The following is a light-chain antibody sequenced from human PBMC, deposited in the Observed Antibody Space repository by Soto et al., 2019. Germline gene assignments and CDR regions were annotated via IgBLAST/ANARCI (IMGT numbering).Light chain of an antibody. CDR3: QQYNKWPPAIT. J-gene: IGKJ5*01. V-gene: IGKV3-15*01. Sequence: EIVMTQSPTTLSVSPGERATLSCRASQSVSSNLAWYQQKPGQAPRLLIYGASTRATGIPARFSGSGSGTEFTLTISSLQSEDFAVYYCQQYNKWPPAITFGQGTRLEIK. CDR1: QSVSSN. CDR2: GAS.